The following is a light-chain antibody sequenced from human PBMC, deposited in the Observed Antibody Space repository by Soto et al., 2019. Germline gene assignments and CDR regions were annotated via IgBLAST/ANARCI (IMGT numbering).Light chain of an antibody. CDR3: MQAFETSLYT. CDR2: LGS. CDR1: QSLLHTNGYNY. V-gene: IGKV2-28*01. Sequence: IVMTQSPLSLPVIPGEPASISCRSSQSLLHTNGYNYLERYLQKPGQSPQLLTYLGSNRASGVPDRLSGSGSGTDFTLKISRVEAEDVFVYYCMQAFETSLYTFGQGTRVEIK. J-gene: IGKJ2*01.